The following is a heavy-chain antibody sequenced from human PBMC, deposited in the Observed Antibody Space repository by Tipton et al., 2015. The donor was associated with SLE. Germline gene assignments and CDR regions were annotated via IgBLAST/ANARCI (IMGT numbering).Heavy chain of an antibody. V-gene: IGHV4-31*03. CDR2: IYYSGSI. CDR3: AREERIAAAGRLYYYYAMDV. D-gene: IGHD6-13*01. Sequence: TLSLTCTVSGGSISSGGYYWSWIRHHPGKGLECIGYIYYSGSIYYNPSLKSRVTISLDTSKNQFSLKLSSVTAADTAVYYCAREERIAAAGRLYYYYAMDVWGQGTTVTVSS. J-gene: IGHJ6*02. CDR1: GGSISSGGYY.